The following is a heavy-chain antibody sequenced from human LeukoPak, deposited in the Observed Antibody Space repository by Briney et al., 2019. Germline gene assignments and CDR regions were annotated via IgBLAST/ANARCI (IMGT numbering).Heavy chain of an antibody. CDR1: GFTFSSYS. V-gene: IGHV3-48*04. CDR3: ARSHPPDY. Sequence: GGSLRLSCAASGFTFSSYSMNWVRQAPGKGLEWVSYISSGNTIYYADSVKGRFTISRDNAKNSLYLQMNSLRAEDTAVYYCARSHPPDYWGQGTLVTVSS. J-gene: IGHJ4*02. CDR2: ISSGNTI.